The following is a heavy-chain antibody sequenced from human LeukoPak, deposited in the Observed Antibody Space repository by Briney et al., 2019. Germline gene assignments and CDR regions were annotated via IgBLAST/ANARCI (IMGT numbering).Heavy chain of an antibody. V-gene: IGHV1-69*01. D-gene: IGHD3-10*01. Sequence: SVKVSCKASGGTFSSYVISWVRQAPGQGLEWMGGIIPGFGTANYAQKFQGTVTITADVSATTVYMVLNSLRSEDTAAYYCAREPEPAITMVRGEVFDIWGQGTMVIVSS. J-gene: IGHJ3*02. CDR1: GGTFSSYV. CDR3: AREPEPAITMVRGEVFDI. CDR2: IIPGFGTA.